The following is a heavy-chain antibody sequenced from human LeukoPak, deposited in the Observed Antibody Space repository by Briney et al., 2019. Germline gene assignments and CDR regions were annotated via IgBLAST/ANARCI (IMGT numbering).Heavy chain of an antibody. J-gene: IGHJ5*02. CDR3: ARHKSGLDWHGP. CDR2: MFYSGST. CDR1: GDSISSSSYC. D-gene: IGHD1-26*01. Sequence: SETQSLTCTVAGDSISSSSYCWAWIRQSPGKGLEWIGCMFYSGSTFYNPSLKSRVTISVDTSRNYFSLRLNSVTAADTAQYYCARHKSGLDWHGPWGQGTLVTVSS. V-gene: IGHV4-39*01.